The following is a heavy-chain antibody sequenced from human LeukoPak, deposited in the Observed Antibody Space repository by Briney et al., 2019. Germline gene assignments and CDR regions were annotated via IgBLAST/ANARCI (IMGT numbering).Heavy chain of an antibody. CDR2: IWYDGSNK. V-gene: IGHV3-33*01. Sequence: GGSLRLSCAASGFTFSSYGMHWVRQARGKGLEWVAIIWYDGSNKYYADSVKGRFTISRDNSKNTVYLQMNSLRAEDTAVYFCARGAFAAAGTFDPWGQGTLVTVSS. CDR1: GFTFSSYG. CDR3: ARGAFAAAGTFDP. J-gene: IGHJ5*02. D-gene: IGHD6-13*01.